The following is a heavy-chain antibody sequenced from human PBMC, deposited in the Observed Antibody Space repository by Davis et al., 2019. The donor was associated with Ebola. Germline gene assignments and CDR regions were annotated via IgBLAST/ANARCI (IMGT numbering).Heavy chain of an antibody. CDR3: AKGPHYDSLSSIWIDY. D-gene: IGHD3-22*01. J-gene: IGHJ4*02. CDR1: GASISTYY. CDR2: ISSSDGT. V-gene: IGHV4-4*07. Sequence: PSETLSLTCSVSGASISTYYWNWIRQPAGKGLEWIGRISSSDGTNYNPSLKSRVTMSVETSKNQFSLKLNSVTAADTAVYYCAKGPHYDSLSSIWIDYWGRGTQVTVSS.